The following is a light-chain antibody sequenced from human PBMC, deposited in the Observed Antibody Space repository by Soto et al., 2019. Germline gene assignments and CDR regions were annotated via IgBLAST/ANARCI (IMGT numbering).Light chain of an antibody. V-gene: IGKV3-20*01. Sequence: EIVLTQSPGTLSLSPGERATLSCRASQSVSSSYLAWYQQKPAQAPRLLIYGASSRATGIPDRFSGSGSGTDFTLTISRLEPEDFAVYYCQQYSSSSWTFGQGTKVEIE. CDR2: GAS. CDR3: QQYSSSSWT. CDR1: QSVSSSY. J-gene: IGKJ1*01.